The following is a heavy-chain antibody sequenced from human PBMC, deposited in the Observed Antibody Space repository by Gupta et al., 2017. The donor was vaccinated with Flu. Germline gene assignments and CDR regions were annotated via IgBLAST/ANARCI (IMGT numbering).Heavy chain of an antibody. D-gene: IGHD1-1*01. J-gene: IGHJ6*02. CDR3: TTMGTTFRSDGNNAMDV. Sequence: EAQLVESGGDLVKPGGSLRLSCAASGFVFSNAWMNWVRQAPGKGLEWVGRIKRNLEGETTDDPVPVRGRFTITRDDSQNMFFVEMKSLETEDTGVCYCTTMGTTFRSDGNNAMDVWGQGTTVTVSS. V-gene: IGHV3-15*01. CDR2: IKRNLEGETT. CDR1: GFVFSNAW.